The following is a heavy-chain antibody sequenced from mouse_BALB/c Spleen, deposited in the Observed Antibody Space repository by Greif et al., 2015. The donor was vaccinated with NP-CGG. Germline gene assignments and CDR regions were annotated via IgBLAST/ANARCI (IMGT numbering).Heavy chain of an antibody. J-gene: IGHJ3*01. Sequence: QVQLQQSGAELVRPGSSVKISCKASGYAFSSYWMNWVKQRPGQGLEWIGQIYPGDGDTNYNGKFKGKATLTADKSSSTAYMQLSSLTSEDSAVYFGAIYYDYDEGFAYWGQGTLVTVSA. CDR1: GYAFSSYW. V-gene: IGHV1-80*01. CDR3: AIYYDYDEGFAY. CDR2: IYPGDGDT. D-gene: IGHD2-4*01.